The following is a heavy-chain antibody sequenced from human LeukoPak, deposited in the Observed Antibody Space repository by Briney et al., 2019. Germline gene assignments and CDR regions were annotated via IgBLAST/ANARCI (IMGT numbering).Heavy chain of an antibody. D-gene: IGHD5/OR15-5a*01. Sequence: GGSLRLSCAASGFAFSTYAMTWVRQAPEKELQWISPNSTSGRATYYADSVEGRFTISRDNSKNKLYPQMNSLRADDTAVYYCAKARGSSVYEQFDYWGQGSQVTVSP. J-gene: IGHJ4*02. CDR3: AKARGSSVYEQFDY. V-gene: IGHV3-23*01. CDR2: NSTSGRAT. CDR1: GFAFSTYA.